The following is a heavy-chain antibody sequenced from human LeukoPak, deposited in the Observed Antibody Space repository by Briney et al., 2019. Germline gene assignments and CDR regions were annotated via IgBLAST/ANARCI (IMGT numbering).Heavy chain of an antibody. D-gene: IGHD4-11*01. CDR1: GYTFTSYD. Sequence: GASVKVSCKASGYTFTSYDINWVQQATGQGLEWMGWMNPNSGNTGYAQKFQGRVTITRNTSISTAYMELSSLRSEDTAVYYCARVRPRDYSSNWFDPWGQGTLVTVSS. V-gene: IGHV1-8*03. CDR2: MNPNSGNT. J-gene: IGHJ5*02. CDR3: ARVRPRDYSSNWFDP.